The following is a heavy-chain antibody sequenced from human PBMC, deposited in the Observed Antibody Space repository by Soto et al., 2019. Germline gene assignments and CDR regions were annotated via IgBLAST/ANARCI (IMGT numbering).Heavy chain of an antibody. Sequence: GGSLRLSCAASGFTFSSYGMHWVRQAPGKGLEWVAVIWYDGSNKYYADSVKGRFTISRDNSKNTLYLQMNSLRAEDTAVYYCARGSETAMARETYYFDYWGQGTLVTVSS. CDR2: IWYDGSNK. CDR3: ARGSETAMARETYYFDY. J-gene: IGHJ4*02. V-gene: IGHV3-33*01. CDR1: GFTFSSYG. D-gene: IGHD5-18*01.